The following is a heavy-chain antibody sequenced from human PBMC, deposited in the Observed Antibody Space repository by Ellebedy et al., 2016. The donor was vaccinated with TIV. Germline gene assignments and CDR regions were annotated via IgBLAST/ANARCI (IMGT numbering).Heavy chain of an antibody. CDR1: GFTFTTYG. V-gene: IGHV3-33*01. CDR3: ARGSGSNGGRIFDY. Sequence: PGGSLRLSCAASGFTFTTYGMHWVRQAPGKGLEWVTAIWNDGSNKYYADSVKGRFTISRDNSKNTLSLQMNSLRVEDTAVYYCARGSGSNGGRIFDYWGQGTLVTVSS. CDR2: IWNDGSNK. D-gene: IGHD4-23*01. J-gene: IGHJ4*02.